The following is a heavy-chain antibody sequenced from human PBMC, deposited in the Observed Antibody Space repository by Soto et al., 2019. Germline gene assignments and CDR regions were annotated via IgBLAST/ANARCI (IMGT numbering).Heavy chain of an antibody. J-gene: IGHJ5*02. CDR3: ARDRGPDMVRGDNWFDP. D-gene: IGHD3-10*01. Sequence: SETLSLTCTVSGGSISSYYWSWIRQPPGKGLEWIGYIYYSGGTNYNPSLKSRVTISVDTSKNQFSLKLSSVTAADTAVYYCARDRGPDMVRGDNWFDPWGQGTLVTVSS. CDR1: GGSISSYY. V-gene: IGHV4-59*01. CDR2: IYYSGGT.